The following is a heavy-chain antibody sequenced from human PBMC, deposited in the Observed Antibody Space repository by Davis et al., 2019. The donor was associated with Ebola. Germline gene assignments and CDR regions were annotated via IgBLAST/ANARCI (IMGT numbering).Heavy chain of an antibody. J-gene: IGHJ5*02. CDR2: INHSGST. CDR1: GGSFSGYY. D-gene: IGHD4-23*01. V-gene: IGHV4-34*01. Sequence: MPSETLSLTCAVYGGSFSGYYWSWIRQPPGKGLEWIGEINHSGSTNYNPSLKSRVTISVDTSKNQFSLKLGSVTAADTAVYYCARELKSRWFDPWGQGTLVTVSS. CDR3: ARELKSRWFDP.